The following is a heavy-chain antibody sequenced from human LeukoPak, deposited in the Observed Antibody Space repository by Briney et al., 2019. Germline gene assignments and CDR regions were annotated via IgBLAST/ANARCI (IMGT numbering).Heavy chain of an antibody. CDR1: GGSFSGYY. D-gene: IGHD3-10*01. V-gene: IGHV4-34*01. CDR3: ARGLRVGTMVRGVIARTYFDY. J-gene: IGHJ4*02. Sequence: SETLSLTCAVYGGSFSGYYWSWIRQPPGKGLEWIGEINHSGSTNYNPSLKSRVTISVDTSKNQFSLKLSSVTAADTAVYYCARGLRVGTMVRGVIARTYFDYWGQGTLVTVSS. CDR2: INHSGST.